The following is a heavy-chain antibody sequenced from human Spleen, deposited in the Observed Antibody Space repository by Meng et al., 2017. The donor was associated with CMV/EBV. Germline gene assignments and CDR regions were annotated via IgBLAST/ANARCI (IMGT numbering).Heavy chain of an antibody. CDR3: AKMGAPTSGGDRYFDY. J-gene: IGHJ4*02. V-gene: IGHV3-30*02. Sequence: GGSLRLSCAASGFTFSSYGMHWVRQAPGKGLEWVAFIRYDGSNKYYADSVKGRFTISRDNSKNTLYLQMNRLRADDTAIYYCAKMGAPTSGGDRYFDYWGQGTLVTVSS. D-gene: IGHD6-19*01. CDR2: IRYDGSNK. CDR1: GFTFSSYG.